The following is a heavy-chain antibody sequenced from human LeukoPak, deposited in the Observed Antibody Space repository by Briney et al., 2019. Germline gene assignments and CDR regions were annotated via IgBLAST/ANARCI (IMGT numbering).Heavy chain of an antibody. CDR3: ARGMSSGWYRYYYYYYMDV. Sequence: SETLSLTCTVSGGSISSYYWSWIRQPPGKGLEWIGYIYYSGSTNYNPSLKSRVTISEDTSKKQFSLKVSSVTAADTAVYYCARGMSSGWYRYYYYYYMDVWGKGTTVTVSS. CDR2: IYYSGST. V-gene: IGHV4-59*01. D-gene: IGHD6-19*01. J-gene: IGHJ6*03. CDR1: GGSISSYY.